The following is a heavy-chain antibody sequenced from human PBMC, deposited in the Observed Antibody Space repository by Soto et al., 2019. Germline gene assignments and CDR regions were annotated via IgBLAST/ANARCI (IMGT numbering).Heavy chain of an antibody. CDR2: ITGTGGNT. J-gene: IGHJ6*02. V-gene: IGHV3-23*01. CDR3: ARIRGYWYGLDV. Sequence: EVQLLESGGGLVQPGGSLRLSCAASGFPLSIYGMTWVRQAPGKGLEWVSAITGTGGNTYYVDSVKGRFTSSRDNSKNMLYLQVNSLRVEDTAVYYCARIRGYWYGLDVWGQGTTVTVS. CDR1: GFPLSIYG.